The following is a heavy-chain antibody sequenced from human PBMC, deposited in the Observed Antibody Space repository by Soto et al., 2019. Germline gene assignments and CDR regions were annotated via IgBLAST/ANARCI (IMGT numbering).Heavy chain of an antibody. CDR3: AREGGKRYYYYGMDV. V-gene: IGHV3-48*03. CDR2: ISSSGSTI. Sequence: GGSLRLSCAASGFTFSSYEMNWVRQAPGKGLEWVSYISSSGSTIYYADSVKGRFTISRDNAKNSLYLQMNSLRAEDTTVYYCAREGGKRYYYYGMDVWGQGTTVTVSS. J-gene: IGHJ6*02. CDR1: GFTFSSYE.